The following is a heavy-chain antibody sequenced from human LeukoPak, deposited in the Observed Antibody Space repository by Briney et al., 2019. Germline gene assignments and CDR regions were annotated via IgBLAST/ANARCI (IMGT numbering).Heavy chain of an antibody. CDR2: ICYSGST. Sequence: SETLSLTCTVSGGSISTYCWDWFRQPPGKGLEWIGHICYSGSTNYSPSLKSRVTISVDTSKNQFSLKLSSVTAADTAVYYCARGPTVTTDYWGQGTLVTVSS. D-gene: IGHD4-17*01. CDR3: ARGPTVTTDY. V-gene: IGHV4-59*01. J-gene: IGHJ4*02. CDR1: GGSISTYC.